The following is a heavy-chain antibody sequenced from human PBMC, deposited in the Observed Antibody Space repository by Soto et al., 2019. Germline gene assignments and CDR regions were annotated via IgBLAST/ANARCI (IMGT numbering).Heavy chain of an antibody. CDR3: AGGGVRGVITRTRDYYGMDV. J-gene: IGHJ6*02. CDR1: GYTFTKYW. V-gene: IGHV5-51*01. D-gene: IGHD3-10*01. Sequence: GESLKISCKGSGYTFTKYWIAWVRQMPWKGLEWMGIIYPGDSDTRYSPSFQGQVTISADKSISTAYLQWSSLKASDTAMYYCAGGGVRGVITRTRDYYGMDVWGQGTTVTVYS. CDR2: IYPGDSDT.